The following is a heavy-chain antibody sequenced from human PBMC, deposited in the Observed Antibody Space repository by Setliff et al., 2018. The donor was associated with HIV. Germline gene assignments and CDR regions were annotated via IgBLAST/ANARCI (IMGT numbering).Heavy chain of an antibody. D-gene: IGHD3-22*01. CDR3: ARDPPWNYDSSGYPYYFDY. J-gene: IGHJ4*02. V-gene: IGHV3-21*01. Sequence: PGGSLRLSCAASGFTFSSYRMNWVRQAPGKGLEWVSFISPSGTYIHYADSLKGRFTISRDNAKNSLYLQMNSLRAEDTAVYYCARDPPWNYDSSGYPYYFDYWGQGTLVTVSS. CDR2: ISPSGTYI. CDR1: GFTFSSYR.